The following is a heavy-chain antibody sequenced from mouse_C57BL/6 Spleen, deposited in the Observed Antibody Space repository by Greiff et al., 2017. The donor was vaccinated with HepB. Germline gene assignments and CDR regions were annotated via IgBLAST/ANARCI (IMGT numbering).Heavy chain of an antibody. Sequence: QVQLKQPGAELVKPGASVKLSCKASGYTFTSYWMHWVKQRPGRGLEWIGRIDPNSGGTKYNEKFKSKATLTVDKPSSTAYMQLSSLTSEDSAVYYGARPLYGSSYGGYFDVWGTGTTVTVSS. V-gene: IGHV1-72*01. CDR1: GYTFTSYW. CDR2: IDPNSGGT. CDR3: ARPLYGSSYGGYFDV. D-gene: IGHD1-1*01. J-gene: IGHJ1*03.